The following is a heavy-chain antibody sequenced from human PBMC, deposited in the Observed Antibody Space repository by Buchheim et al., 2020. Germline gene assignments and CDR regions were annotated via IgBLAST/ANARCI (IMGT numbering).Heavy chain of an antibody. CDR1: GFDFNTYD. CDR3: AGPAGYAYGDSSLDS. CDR2: IAFDGDNR. V-gene: IGHV3-30*03. Sequence: QAQLVESGGGVVQPGRSLRLSCVASGFDFNTYDVHWVRQAPGKGLEWVAVIAFDGDNRNYAESVKGRFTISRDNSKNTWFLELSSLRAEDTAVYYCAGPAGYAYGDSSLDSWGQGTL. D-gene: IGHD4-17*01. J-gene: IGHJ4*02.